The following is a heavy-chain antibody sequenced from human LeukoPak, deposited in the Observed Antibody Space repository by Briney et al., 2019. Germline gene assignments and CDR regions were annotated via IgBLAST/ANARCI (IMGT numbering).Heavy chain of an antibody. CDR3: ARVVWGRDSSGYLIYYYYYYMDV. CDR1: GGSISSSSYY. D-gene: IGHD3-22*01. J-gene: IGHJ6*03. Sequence: SETLSLTCTVSGGSISSSSYYWGWIRQPPGKGLEWIGSIYYSGSTYYNPSLKGRVTISVDTSKNQFSLKLSSVTAADTAVYYCARVVWGRDSSGYLIYYYYYYMDVWGKGTTVTVSS. V-gene: IGHV4-39*07. CDR2: IYYSGST.